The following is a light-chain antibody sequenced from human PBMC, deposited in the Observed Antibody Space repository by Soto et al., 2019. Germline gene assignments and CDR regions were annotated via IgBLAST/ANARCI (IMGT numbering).Light chain of an antibody. CDR2: DVS. Sequence: QSALTRPRSVSGSPGQSVTISCTGTSSDVGGYNYVSWYQQHPGKAPKLMIYDVSKRPSGVPDRFSGSKSGNTASLTISGLQAEDEADYYCCSYARSYTFGVVFGGGTKLTVL. CDR1: SSDVGGYNY. J-gene: IGLJ2*01. V-gene: IGLV2-11*01. CDR3: CSYARSYTFGVV.